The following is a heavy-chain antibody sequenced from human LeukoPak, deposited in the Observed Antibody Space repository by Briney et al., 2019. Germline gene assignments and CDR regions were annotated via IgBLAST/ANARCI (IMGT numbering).Heavy chain of an antibody. D-gene: IGHD3-16*02. CDR3: ARRLYYDYVWGSYRSTLFDY. CDR1: GGSFSGYY. Sequence: SETLSLTCAVYGGSFSGYYWSWIRQPPGKGLEWIGEINHSGSTNYNPSLKSRVTISVDTSKNQFSLKLSSVTAADTAVYYCARRLYYDYVWGSYRSTLFDYWGQGTLVTVSS. J-gene: IGHJ4*02. CDR2: INHSGST. V-gene: IGHV4-34*01.